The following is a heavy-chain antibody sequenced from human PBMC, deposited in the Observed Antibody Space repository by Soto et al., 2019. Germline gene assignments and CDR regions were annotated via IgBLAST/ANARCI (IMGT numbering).Heavy chain of an antibody. CDR2: ISSSGGNT. Sequence: GGSLRLSCAASGFTFSTYAMSWVRQAPGKGLEWVSTISSSGGNTYYTDSVKGRFTISRDNSKNTLYLQMNSLRAEDTAIHYCAKRPTSTGFGDPFDIWGQGTMVTVSS. CDR3: AKRPTSTGFGDPFDI. J-gene: IGHJ3*02. CDR1: GFTFSTYA. D-gene: IGHD3-10*01. V-gene: IGHV3-23*01.